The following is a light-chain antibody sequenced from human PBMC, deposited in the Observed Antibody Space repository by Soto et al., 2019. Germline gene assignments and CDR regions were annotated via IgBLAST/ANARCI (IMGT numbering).Light chain of an antibody. CDR3: QQYNKWPLT. Sequence: EIMMTQSPGTLSASPGERATLSCRASQSVSSNLAWYQQKPSQAPRLLIYAVSTRATGIPARFSGSGSGTEFTLTISSLQSEYFAVYYCQQYNKWPLTFGQGTKVEIK. CDR1: QSVSSN. V-gene: IGKV3-15*01. CDR2: AVS. J-gene: IGKJ1*01.